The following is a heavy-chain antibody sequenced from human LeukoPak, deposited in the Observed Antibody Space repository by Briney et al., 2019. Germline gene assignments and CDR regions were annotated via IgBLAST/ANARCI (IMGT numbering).Heavy chain of an antibody. D-gene: IGHD6-19*01. Sequence: GGSLRLSCAASGFTFDDYAMHWVRQAPGKGLEWVSGISWNSGSIGYADSVKGRFTISRDNAKNSLYLQMNSLRAEDTALYYCAKDSAPKIAVAGTGDGMDVWGQGTTVTVSS. CDR3: AKDSAPKIAVAGTGDGMDV. V-gene: IGHV3-9*01. CDR2: ISWNSGSI. CDR1: GFTFDDYA. J-gene: IGHJ6*02.